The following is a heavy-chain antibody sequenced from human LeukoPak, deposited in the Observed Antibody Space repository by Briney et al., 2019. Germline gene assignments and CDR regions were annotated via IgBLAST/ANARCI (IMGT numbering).Heavy chain of an antibody. Sequence: ASVKVSCKASGYTFTSYGISWVRQAPGQGLEWMGWINSYNGNTKYAQKLQGRVTMTTDTSTSTAYMELRSLRSDDTAVYYCAADRKIVGTTGAYVFWGQGTLVTVSS. CDR1: GYTFTSYG. V-gene: IGHV1-18*01. D-gene: IGHD1-26*01. CDR3: AADRKIVGTTGAYVF. J-gene: IGHJ4*02. CDR2: INSYNGNT.